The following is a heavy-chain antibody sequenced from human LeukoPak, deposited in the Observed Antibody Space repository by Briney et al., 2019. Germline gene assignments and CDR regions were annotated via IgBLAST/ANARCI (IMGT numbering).Heavy chain of an antibody. Sequence: GGSLRLSCAASGFTFSSYAMHWVRQAPGKGLEWVAVISYDGSNKYYADSVKGRFTISRDNSKNTLYLQMNSLRAEDTAVYYCARDRTPTIFGVVSILHYFDYWGQGTLVTVSS. CDR1: GFTFSSYA. CDR2: ISYDGSNK. V-gene: IGHV3-30-3*01. CDR3: ARDRTPTIFGVVSILHYFDY. J-gene: IGHJ4*02. D-gene: IGHD3-3*01.